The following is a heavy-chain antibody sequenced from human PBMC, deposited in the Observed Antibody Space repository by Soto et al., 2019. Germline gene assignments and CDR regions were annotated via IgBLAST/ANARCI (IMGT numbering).Heavy chain of an antibody. J-gene: IGHJ5*02. V-gene: IGHV4-39*01. CDR3: ERALSIVGVEYNWFDP. CDR1: GCSIRSSSYY. D-gene: IGHD1-26*01. CDR2: IYYSGST. Sequence: LSLTCKVSGCSIRSSSYYWCWIRQPPGKGLEWIGSIYYSGSTYYNPSLKSRVTISVDTSKNQFSLKLSSVTAADTAVYYCERALSIVGVEYNWFDPWGKGTLVTVSS.